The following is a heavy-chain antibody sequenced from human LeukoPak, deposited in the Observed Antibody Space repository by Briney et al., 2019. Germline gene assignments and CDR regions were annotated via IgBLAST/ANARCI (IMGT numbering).Heavy chain of an antibody. D-gene: IGHD2-15*01. Sequence: GGSLRLSCAASGFTFSSYEMNWVRQAPGKGLEWVSYISSSGSTIYYADSVKGRFTISRDNAKNSLYLQMNSLRAEDTAVYYCAKAEHSVVVVAATSYWGQGTLVTVSS. J-gene: IGHJ4*02. CDR3: AKAEHSVVVVAATSY. V-gene: IGHV3-48*03. CDR2: ISSSGSTI. CDR1: GFTFSSYE.